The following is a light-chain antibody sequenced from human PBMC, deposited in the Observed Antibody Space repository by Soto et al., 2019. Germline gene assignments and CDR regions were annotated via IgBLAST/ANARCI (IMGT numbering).Light chain of an antibody. CDR3: QQYISCPCT. CDR2: KAS. V-gene: IGKV1-5*03. CDR1: QSISSW. J-gene: IGKJ1*01. Sequence: DIQMTQSPSTLSASVGDRVTITCRASQSISSWLAWYQQKPGKAPRLLIYKASSLESGVPARFSGSGSGTEFTLTISSLQPDDFAAYYCQQYISCPCTFGQGTKVEIK.